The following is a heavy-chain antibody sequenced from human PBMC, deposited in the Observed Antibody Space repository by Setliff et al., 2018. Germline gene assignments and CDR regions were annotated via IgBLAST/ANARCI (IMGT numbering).Heavy chain of an antibody. J-gene: IGHJ6*03. CDR3: ARMGGSPPAAVDYYYYYMDV. CDR2: VDPEDGET. V-gene: IGHV1-69*10. Sequence: SVKVSCKASGGTFSSYAISWVRQAPGQGLEWRGRVDPEDGETIYAEKFQGRVTITADKSTSTAYMELSSLRSEDTAVYYCARMGGSPPAAVDYYYYYMDVWGKGTTVTVSS. CDR1: GGTFSSYA. D-gene: IGHD1-26*01.